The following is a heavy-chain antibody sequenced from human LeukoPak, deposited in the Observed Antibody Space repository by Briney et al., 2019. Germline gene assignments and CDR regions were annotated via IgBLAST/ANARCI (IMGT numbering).Heavy chain of an antibody. CDR2: VNPNSGDT. Sequence: GASVKVSCKASGFTFTGYYMHWLRQAPGQGLEWMGWVNPNSGDTNSAQRFQGRVTMTRDRSISTVYMELSRLRSDDTAVYYCAKDRGGVAAVDYWGQGTLVTVSS. J-gene: IGHJ4*02. CDR1: GFTFTGYY. CDR3: AKDRGGVAAVDY. D-gene: IGHD2-2*01. V-gene: IGHV1-2*02.